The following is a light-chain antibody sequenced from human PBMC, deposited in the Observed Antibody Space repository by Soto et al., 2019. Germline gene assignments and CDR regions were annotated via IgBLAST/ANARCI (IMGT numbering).Light chain of an antibody. J-gene: IGKJ5*01. Sequence: EIVMTQSPATLSVSPGERATLSCRASQSVSSNLAWYQQKPGQAPRLLIYDASTRATGIPDRFSGSGSGTDFTLTISSLEPEDFALYYCQQRSTWPPTFGQGTRLEIK. CDR3: QQRSTWPPT. CDR1: QSVSSN. CDR2: DAS. V-gene: IGKV3-11*01.